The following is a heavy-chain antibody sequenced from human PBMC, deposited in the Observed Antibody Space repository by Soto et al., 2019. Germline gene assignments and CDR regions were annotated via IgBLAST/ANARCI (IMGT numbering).Heavy chain of an antibody. V-gene: IGHV3-23*01. CDR3: AKFREYYQGSASRTYYFYGMDV. Sequence: EVQLWESGGGSVQPGGSRRLSCAASGLTFRSYVMTFSSYAMSWVRQAPGKGLEWVSTSSGSGDSTYYADSVMGRFTISRDNSKNTMFLQMNSLRAGDTALYYWAKFREYYQGSASRTYYFYGMDVWGQGTTVTVSS. CDR2: SSGSGDST. CDR1: GLTFRSYVMTFSSYA. D-gene: IGHD3-10*01. J-gene: IGHJ6*02.